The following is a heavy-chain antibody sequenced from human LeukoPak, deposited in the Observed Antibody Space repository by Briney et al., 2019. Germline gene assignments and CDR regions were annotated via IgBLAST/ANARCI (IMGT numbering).Heavy chain of an antibody. CDR2: IYYSGST. CDR1: GGSISSRSYY. CDR3: ARSVEGYCSGGSRYSYYYYMDV. D-gene: IGHD2-15*01. J-gene: IGHJ6*03. Sequence: SETLSLTCTVSGGSISSRSYYWGWIRQPPGKGLEWIGSIYYSGSTYYNPSLQSRVTISVDTSKNQFSLKLSSVTAADTAVYYCARSVEGYCSGGSRYSYYYYMDVWGKGTTVTVSS. V-gene: IGHV4-39*07.